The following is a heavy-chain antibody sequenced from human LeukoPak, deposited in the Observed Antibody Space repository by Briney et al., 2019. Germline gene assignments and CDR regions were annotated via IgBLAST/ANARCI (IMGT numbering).Heavy chain of an antibody. CDR2: MYISGST. Sequence: YPSETLSLTCTVSGVSVTNYYWAWIRQPAGKGLEWIGRMYISGSTNYNPSLKSRVTISIDKTKNEFSLRLRSVTAADTAVYYCARDYLVGAPLVSWGQGTLVTVSP. J-gene: IGHJ4*02. V-gene: IGHV4-4*07. D-gene: IGHD1-26*01. CDR1: GVSVTNYY. CDR3: ARDYLVGAPLVS.